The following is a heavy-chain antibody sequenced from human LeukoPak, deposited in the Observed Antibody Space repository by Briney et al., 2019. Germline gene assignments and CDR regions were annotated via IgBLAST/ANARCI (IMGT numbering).Heavy chain of an antibody. Sequence: SETLSLTCTVSGGSISSYYWSWIRQPAGKGLEWIGRIYTSGSTNYNPSLKSRVTMSVDTSKNQFSLKLSSVTAADTAVYYCARAITVTTGYYYYCYMDVWGKGTTVTVSS. J-gene: IGHJ6*03. D-gene: IGHD4-11*01. CDR3: ARAITVTTGYYYYCYMDV. CDR1: GGSISSYY. CDR2: IYTSGST. V-gene: IGHV4-4*07.